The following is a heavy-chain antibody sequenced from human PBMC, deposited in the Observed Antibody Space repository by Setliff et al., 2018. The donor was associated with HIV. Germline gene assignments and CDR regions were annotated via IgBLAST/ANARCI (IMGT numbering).Heavy chain of an antibody. CDR2: LYVSGDT. J-gene: IGHJ5*02. CDR3: ARGLAYYSENTDYYYVSAGFDP. Sequence: PSETLSLTCYVTDDPISSYYWSWVRQPAGKGLEWIGRLYVSGDTNYNPSLKSRVTISLDTSKKHFSLKLKSVTAADTAVYYCARGLAYYSENTDYYYVSAGFDPWGPGTLVTVSS. V-gene: IGHV4-4*07. CDR1: DDPISSYY. D-gene: IGHD3-22*01.